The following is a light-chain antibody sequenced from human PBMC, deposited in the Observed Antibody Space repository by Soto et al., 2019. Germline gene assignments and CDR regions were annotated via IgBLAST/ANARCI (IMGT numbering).Light chain of an antibody. Sequence: DIQMTQSPSSLSASVGDRVTITCRASHTITRYLNWYQQKLGKAPKLLIYDASNLETGVPSRFSGSGSGTYFSFTISSLQPEDFATYYCQQYSNLITFGQGTRLEIK. CDR3: QQYSNLIT. V-gene: IGKV1-33*01. CDR1: HTITRY. J-gene: IGKJ5*01. CDR2: DAS.